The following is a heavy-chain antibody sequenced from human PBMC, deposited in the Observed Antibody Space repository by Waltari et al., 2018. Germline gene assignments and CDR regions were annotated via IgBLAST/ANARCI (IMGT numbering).Heavy chain of an antibody. CDR2: MSNDGTYE. CDR1: GFTFRNFP. Sequence: QVQLVESGGGVVQPGRSLRLSCVASGFTFRNFPMHWVRQAPGKGLEWVASMSNDGTYEHFADSVKGRFSISRDNSKNTLYLQMSSLRPEDTAVFYCARDLGYTYGYRSYYYGVDVWGQGTTVTVSS. J-gene: IGHJ6*02. V-gene: IGHV3-30*15. CDR3: ARDLGYTYGYRSYYYGVDV. D-gene: IGHD5-18*01.